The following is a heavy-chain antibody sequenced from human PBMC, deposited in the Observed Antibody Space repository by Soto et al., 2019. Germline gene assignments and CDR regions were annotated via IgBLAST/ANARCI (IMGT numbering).Heavy chain of an antibody. CDR1: GLTLQDYA. Sequence: EVQLVESGGGLVQPGGSLRLSCAGSGLTLQDYAMHWVRQAPGKGLEWVSGIYYNSDRIDYADSVKGRFIISRDNARDSLYLQMNSLRTEDTAFYYCGKDISPGGMDVWGRGIMVTVSS. CDR3: GKDISPGGMDV. CDR2: IYYNSDRI. J-gene: IGHJ6*04. V-gene: IGHV3-9*01.